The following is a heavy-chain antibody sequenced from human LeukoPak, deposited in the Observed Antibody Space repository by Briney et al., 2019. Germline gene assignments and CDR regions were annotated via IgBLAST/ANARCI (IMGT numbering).Heavy chain of an antibody. J-gene: IGHJ5*02. Sequence: GGSLRLSCAVSGITLSNYGMSWVRQAPGKGLEWVANIKQDGSEKYYVDSVKGRFTISRDNAKNSLYLQMNSLRAEDTAVYYCARDLAYFDTSGRKYSWFDPWGQGTLVTVSS. CDR1: GITLSNYG. CDR3: ARDLAYFDTSGRKYSWFDP. CDR2: IKQDGSEK. D-gene: IGHD3-22*01. V-gene: IGHV3-7*01.